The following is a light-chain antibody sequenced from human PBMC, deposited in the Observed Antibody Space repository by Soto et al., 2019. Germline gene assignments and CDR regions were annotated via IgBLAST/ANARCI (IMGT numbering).Light chain of an antibody. CDR1: SSDVGGYNY. CDR2: DVS. Sequence: SVLTQPASVSGSPGQSITISCTGTSSDVGGYNYVSWYQQHPGKAPKLMIYDVSNRPSGVSNRFSGSKSGNTASLTISGLQAEDEADYYCSSYTSSSTGFGGGTQLTVL. V-gene: IGLV2-14*01. J-gene: IGLJ3*02. CDR3: SSYTSSSTG.